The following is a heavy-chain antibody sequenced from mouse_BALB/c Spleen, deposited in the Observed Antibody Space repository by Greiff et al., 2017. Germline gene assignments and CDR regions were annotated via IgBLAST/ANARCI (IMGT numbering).Heavy chain of an antibody. CDR1: GYTFTSYN. J-gene: IGHJ3*01. V-gene: IGHV1-12*01. Sequence: QVQLKQPGAELVKPGASVKMSCKASGYTFTSYNMHWVKQTPGQGLEWIGAIYPGNGDTSYNQKFKGKATLTADKSSSTAYMQLSSLTSEDSAVYYCAREEDLMSHWGQGTLVTVSA. CDR2: IYPGNGDT. CDR3: AREEDLMSH. D-gene: IGHD2-3*01.